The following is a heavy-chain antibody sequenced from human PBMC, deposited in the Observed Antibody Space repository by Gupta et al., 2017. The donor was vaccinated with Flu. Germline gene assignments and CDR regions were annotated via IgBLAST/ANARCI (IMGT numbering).Heavy chain of an antibody. Sequence: EVHLVESGRGLVQPGRSLRISCAASGFTFDDYAMHWVRQAPGKALEWVAGISWNSARRGYVESVKGRFTISRDNTKKSLYLHMDSLRAEDTAFYYCAKDEVADFYDIRGYFQDWGRGILVTVSS. J-gene: IGHJ1*01. D-gene: IGHD3-22*01. CDR1: GFTFDDYA. CDR3: AKDEVADFYDIRGYFQD. V-gene: IGHV3-9*01. CDR2: ISWNSARR.